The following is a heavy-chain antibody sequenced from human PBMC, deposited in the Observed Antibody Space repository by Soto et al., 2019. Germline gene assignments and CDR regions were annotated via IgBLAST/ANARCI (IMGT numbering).Heavy chain of an antibody. Sequence: QVQLVESGGGVVQPGRSLRLSCAASGSSFSSYGIHWVRQVPGKGLEWVAVISYRDNSKNTVYLQMNSLRAEDTAVSYCAKERGYYSSSWPFYWGQGTLVTVSS. CDR2: ISY. CDR3: AKERGYYSSSWPFY. V-gene: IGHV3-30*18. CDR1: GSSFSSYG. D-gene: IGHD6-13*01. J-gene: IGHJ4*02.